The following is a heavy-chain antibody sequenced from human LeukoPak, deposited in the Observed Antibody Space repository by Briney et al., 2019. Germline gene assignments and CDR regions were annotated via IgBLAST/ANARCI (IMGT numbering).Heavy chain of an antibody. CDR1: GGSINSYY. CDR2: INRSGNT. Sequence: PSETLSLTCSVSGGSINSYYWSWIRQTAGKGVEWSGRINRSGNTIYNPYLTSRVTMSLDTSKNQCSLRLTSVTAADTAVYYCASKIPPHSAGGYDLYYFDAGGRGTLVTVS. V-gene: IGHV4-4*07. D-gene: IGHD5-12*01. J-gene: IGHJ4*02. CDR3: ASKIPPHSAGGYDLYYFDA.